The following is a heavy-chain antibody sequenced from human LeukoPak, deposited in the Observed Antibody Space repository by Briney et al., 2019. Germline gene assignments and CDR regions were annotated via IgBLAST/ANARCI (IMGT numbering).Heavy chain of an antibody. V-gene: IGHV3-21*01. Sequence: GGSLRLSCAASGFTFSSYSMNWVRQAPGKGLERVSSISSSSSYIYYADSVKGRFTISRDNAKNSLYLQMYSLRDEDTAVYYCARELSNYGGYYYGMDVWGQGTTFTVSS. D-gene: IGHD4-23*01. CDR1: GFTFSSYS. CDR2: ISSSSSYI. CDR3: ARELSNYGGYYYGMDV. J-gene: IGHJ6*02.